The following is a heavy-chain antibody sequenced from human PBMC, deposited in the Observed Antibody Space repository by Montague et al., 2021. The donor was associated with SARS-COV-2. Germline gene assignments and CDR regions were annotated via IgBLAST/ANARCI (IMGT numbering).Heavy chain of an antibody. D-gene: IGHD3-10*01. CDR1: GGSFSTYS. CDR2: IHHGGST. V-gene: IGHV4-34*01. CDR3: ARLGDGVVPSPILGVGPYYAYCYMDV. J-gene: IGHJ6*03. Sequence: SETLSLTCAVHGGSFSTYSWNWIRQPPGKGLEWIGEIHHGGSTNYNPSLKGRVTISADTSKNQFSVKLTSVAAADTAVYYCARLGDGVVPSPILGVGPYYAYCYMDVWGKGTTVTVSS.